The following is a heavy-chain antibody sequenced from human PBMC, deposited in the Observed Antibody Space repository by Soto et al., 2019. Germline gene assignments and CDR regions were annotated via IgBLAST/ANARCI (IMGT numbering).Heavy chain of an antibody. CDR2: ITASGYSA. CDR1: GLAFSNYA. J-gene: IGHJ4*02. CDR3: AKRDLLWDPFDF. D-gene: IGHD3-16*01. V-gene: IGHV3-23*02. Sequence: GGSLRLSCAASGLAFSNYAMTWVRQAPGKGLEWVSIITASGYSAYYGGAVKGRFTTSRDNSRSTLYLQMNGLRADDTAVYYCAKRDLLWDPFDFWGQGTLVTVSS.